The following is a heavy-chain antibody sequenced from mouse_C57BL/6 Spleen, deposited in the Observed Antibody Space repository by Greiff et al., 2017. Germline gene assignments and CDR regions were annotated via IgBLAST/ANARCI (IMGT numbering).Heavy chain of an antibody. CDR3: ARDPDYGSSNWYFDV. V-gene: IGHV5-16*01. CDR1: GFTFSDYY. J-gene: IGHJ1*03. D-gene: IGHD1-1*01. Sequence: EVKLVESEGGLVQPGSSMKLSCTASGFTFSDYYMAWVRQVPEKGLEWVANINYDGSSTYYLDSLKSRFIISRDNAKNLLYLQMSSLKSEDTATYYCARDPDYGSSNWYFDVWGTGTTVTVSS. CDR2: INYDGSST.